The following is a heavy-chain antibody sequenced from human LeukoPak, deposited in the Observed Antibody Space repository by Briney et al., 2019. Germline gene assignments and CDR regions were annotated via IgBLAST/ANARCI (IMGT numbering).Heavy chain of an antibody. D-gene: IGHD1-26*01. J-gene: IGHJ4*02. CDR1: GFTFSNAW. V-gene: IGHV3-15*01. CDR2: IKSKTDGETT. Sequence: PGGSLRLSCAASGFTFSNAWMSWVRQAPGKGVEWVGRIKSKTDGETTDYAAPVKGRFTISRDDSKNTLYLQMNSLKTEDTAMYYCTTGGNYYEYWGQGTLVSVSS. CDR3: TTGGNYYEY.